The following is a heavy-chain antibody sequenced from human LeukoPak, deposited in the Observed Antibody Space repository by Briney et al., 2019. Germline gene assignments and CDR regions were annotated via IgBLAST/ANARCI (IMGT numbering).Heavy chain of an antibody. Sequence: GGSLRLSCAASGFTFTSYPMHWVRQAPGKGLEYVSAISSNGGSTYYAHSVKGRFTISRDNSKNTLYPQMGSLRAEDTAVYFCAKELHGSGNYAFDYWGQGTLVTVSS. CDR3: AKELHGSGNYAFDY. CDR2: ISSNGGST. D-gene: IGHD3-10*01. CDR1: GFTFTSYP. J-gene: IGHJ4*02. V-gene: IGHV3-64*01.